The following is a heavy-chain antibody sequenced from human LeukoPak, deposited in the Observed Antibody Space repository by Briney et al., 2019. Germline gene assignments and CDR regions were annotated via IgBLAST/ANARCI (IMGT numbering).Heavy chain of an antibody. J-gene: IGHJ4*02. CDR1: GFTFSSYS. CDR2: ISSSSSYI. D-gene: IGHD3-22*01. CDR3: ARDIGDYYDSSGNDY. Sequence: PGGSLRLSCAASGFTFSSYSMNWVRQAPGKGLEWVSSISSSSSYIYYADSVKGRFTISRGNAKNSLYLQMNSLRAEDTAVYYCARDIGDYYDSSGNDYWGQGTLVTVSS. V-gene: IGHV3-21*01.